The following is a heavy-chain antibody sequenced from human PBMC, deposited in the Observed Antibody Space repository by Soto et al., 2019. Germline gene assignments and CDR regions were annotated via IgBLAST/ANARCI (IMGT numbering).Heavy chain of an antibody. CDR3: ARAHYGDYGYGMDV. V-gene: IGHV4-30-2*01. J-gene: IGHJ6*02. CDR2: IYHSGST. CDR1: GGSISSGGYS. D-gene: IGHD4-17*01. Sequence: QLQLQESGSGLVKPSQTLSLTCAVSGGSISSGGYSWSWIRQPPGKGLEWIGYIYHSGSTYNNTSHMSRVSISVDRSKNQFSLKLSSVTAADTAVYYCARAHYGDYGYGMDVWGQGTTVTVSS.